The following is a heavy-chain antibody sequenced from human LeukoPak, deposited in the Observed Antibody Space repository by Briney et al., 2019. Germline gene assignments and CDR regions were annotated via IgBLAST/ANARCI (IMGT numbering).Heavy chain of an antibody. V-gene: IGHV3-49*04. CDR2: IRSKAYGGTT. D-gene: IGHD2-15*01. J-gene: IGHJ4*02. CDR3: TRDPRGGGISDSDY. CDR1: GFTFGDYA. Sequence: PGGSLRLSCTASGFTFGDYAMSWVRQAPGKGLEWVGFIRSKAYGGTTEYAASVKGRFTTSRDDSKSIAYLQMNSLKTEDTAVYYCTRDPRGGGISDSDYWGQGTLVTVSS.